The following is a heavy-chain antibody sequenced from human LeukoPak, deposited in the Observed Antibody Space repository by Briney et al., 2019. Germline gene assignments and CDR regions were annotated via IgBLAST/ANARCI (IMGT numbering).Heavy chain of an antibody. CDR3: AKAKHIVVVPAKGYGMDV. V-gene: IGHV3-23*01. CDR2: ISGSGGST. CDR1: GFTFSSYA. D-gene: IGHD2-2*01. Sequence: GSLRLSCAASGFTFSSYAMSWVCQAPGKGLEWVSAISGSGGSTYYADSVKGRFTISRDNSKNTLYLQMNSLRAEDTAVYYCAKAKHIVVVPAKGYGMDVWGQGTTVTVSS. J-gene: IGHJ6*02.